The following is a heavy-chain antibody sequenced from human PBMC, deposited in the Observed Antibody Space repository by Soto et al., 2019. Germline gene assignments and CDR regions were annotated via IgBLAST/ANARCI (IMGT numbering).Heavy chain of an antibody. CDR3: ARAGSGSYGAFDI. CDR1: GFTFSSYA. D-gene: IGHD1-26*01. CDR2: ISDRGQSV. J-gene: IGHJ3*02. Sequence: PGGSLRLSCAASGFTFSSYAMSWVRQAPGKGLEWVSSISDRGQSVFFADSVKGRFTISRDNSKNTLYLQMNSLRAEDTAVYYCARAGSGSYGAFDIWGQGTMVTVSS. V-gene: IGHV3-23*01.